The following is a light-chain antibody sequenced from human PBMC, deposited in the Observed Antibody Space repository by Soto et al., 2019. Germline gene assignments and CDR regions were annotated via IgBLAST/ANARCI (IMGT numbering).Light chain of an antibody. CDR2: GAS. V-gene: IGKV3-20*01. CDR3: QQYGRSPPFT. CDR1: LSVSSTY. Sequence: IVLTQSPGTLSLSPGERATLSCRASLSVSSTYIAWYQQNPGQAPRLLIYGASSRATGIPDRFSGSGSGTDFTLTISRLEPEDFAVYFCQQYGRSPPFTFGQGTKVDIK. J-gene: IGKJ2*01.